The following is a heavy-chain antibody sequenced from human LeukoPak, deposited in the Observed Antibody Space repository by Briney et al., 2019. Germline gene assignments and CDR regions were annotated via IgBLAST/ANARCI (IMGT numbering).Heavy chain of an antibody. CDR2: INHSGST. CDR1: GGSFSGYY. Sequence: SETLSLTCAVYGGSFSGYYWSWIRQPPGKGLEWIGEINHSGSTNYNPSLKSRVTISVDTSKNQFSLKLSSVTAADTAVYYCARQRGSGWYHPHLFWGQGILVTVSS. CDR3: ARQRGSGWYHPHLF. D-gene: IGHD6-19*01. J-gene: IGHJ4*02. V-gene: IGHV4-34*01.